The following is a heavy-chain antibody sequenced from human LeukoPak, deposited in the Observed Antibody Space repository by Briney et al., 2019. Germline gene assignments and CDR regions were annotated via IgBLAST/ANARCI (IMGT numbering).Heavy chain of an antibody. D-gene: IGHD3-22*01. J-gene: IGHJ3*02. CDR3: ARAEGYYDSSGNDAFDI. CDR2: IWYDGSNK. CDR1: GFTFSSYG. V-gene: IGHV3-33*01. Sequence: PGGSLRLSCAASGFTFSSYGMHWVRQAPGKGLEWVAVIWYDGSNKYYADSVKGRFTISRDNSKNTLYLQMNSLRAEDTVVYYCARAEGYYDSSGNDAFDIWGQGTMVTVSS.